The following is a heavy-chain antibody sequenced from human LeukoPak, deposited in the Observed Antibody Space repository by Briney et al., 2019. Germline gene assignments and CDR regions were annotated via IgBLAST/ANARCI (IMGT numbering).Heavy chain of an antibody. D-gene: IGHD1-14*01. CDR1: GGSISSGDYY. CDR2: IYYSGST. J-gene: IGHJ4*02. V-gene: IGHV4-30-4*08. CDR3: AREDITFRYHRRYFDY. Sequence: PSQTLSLTCTVSGGSISSGDYYWSWIRQPPGKGLEWIGYIYYSGSTYYNPSLESRVTISVDTSKNQFSLKLSSETAADTAVYYCAREDITFRYHRRYFDYWGQGTLVTVSS.